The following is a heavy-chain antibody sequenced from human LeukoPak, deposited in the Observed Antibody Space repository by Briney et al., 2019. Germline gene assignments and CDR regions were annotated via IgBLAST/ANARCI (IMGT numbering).Heavy chain of an antibody. Sequence: SQTLSLTCTVSGDSISGANYYWTWIRQPADKGLEWIGRISTSGSTSYDPSLKSRVTISVDTSKNQFFLNLNSVTAADTAVYYCARRTYYYDSSPPPDAFDIWGQGTMVTVSS. J-gene: IGHJ3*02. CDR3: ARRTYYYDSSPPPDAFDI. D-gene: IGHD3-22*01. CDR1: GDSISGANYY. CDR2: ISTSGST. V-gene: IGHV4-61*02.